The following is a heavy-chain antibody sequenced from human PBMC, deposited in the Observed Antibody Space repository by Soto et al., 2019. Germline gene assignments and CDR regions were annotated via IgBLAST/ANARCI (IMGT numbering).Heavy chain of an antibody. J-gene: IGHJ4*02. CDR3: ARGWSSGHFDY. D-gene: IGHD3-3*01. V-gene: IGHV4-34*01. CDR1: GGSFSGYY. CDR2: INHSGST. Sequence: QVQLQQWGAGLLKPSETLSLTCAVYGGSFSGYYWSWIRQPPGKGLEWIGEINHSGSTNYNPSLKSRVSIAVDTSKNQFSLKLSSVTAADTAVYYCARGWSSGHFDYWGQGTLVTVSS.